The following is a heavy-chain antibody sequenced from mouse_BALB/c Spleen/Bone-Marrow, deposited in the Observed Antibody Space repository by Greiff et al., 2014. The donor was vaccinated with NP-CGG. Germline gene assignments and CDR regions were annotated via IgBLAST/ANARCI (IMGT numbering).Heavy chain of an antibody. D-gene: IGHD1-2*01. Sequence: VMLVESGPGLVAPSQSLSISCTVSGFSLTSYGVHWVRQPPGKGLEWLGVIWADGSTNYKSALMSRLSISKDNSKSQVFLKMNSLQTDDTAMYYCARITTATGAMDYWGQGTSVTVSS. V-gene: IGHV2-9*02. J-gene: IGHJ4*01. CDR3: ARITTATGAMDY. CDR1: GFSLTSYG. CDR2: IWADGST.